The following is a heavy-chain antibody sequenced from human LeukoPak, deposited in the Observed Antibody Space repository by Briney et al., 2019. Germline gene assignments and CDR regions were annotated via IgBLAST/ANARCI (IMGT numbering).Heavy chain of an antibody. D-gene: IGHD4-17*01. J-gene: IGHJ4*02. CDR3: VKRISDFGMDY. CDR1: GFTFSTYA. V-gene: IGHV3-64D*06. CDR2: ISSDGGGT. Sequence: PGGSLRLSCSASGFTFSTYAMHWVRQAPGKGLEYVSAISSDGGGTYYADSVKGRFTISRDNSKNTLYLQMSSLRAEDTAVYYCVKRISDFGMDYWGQGTLVTASS.